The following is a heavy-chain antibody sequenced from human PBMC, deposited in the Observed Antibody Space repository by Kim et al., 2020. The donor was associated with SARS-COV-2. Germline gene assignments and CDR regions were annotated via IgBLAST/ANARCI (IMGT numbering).Heavy chain of an antibody. V-gene: IGHV1-8*01. CDR3: AREGRIKIFGVVNFPWFDP. CDR2: MNTNSGNT. CDR1: GYTFTSYD. D-gene: IGHD3-3*01. J-gene: IGHJ5*02. Sequence: ASVKVSCKASGYTFTSYDINWVRQATGQGLEWMGWMNTNSGNTGYAQKFQGRVTMTRNTSISTAYMELSSLRSEDTAVYYCAREGRIKIFGVVNFPWFDPWGQGTLVTVSS.